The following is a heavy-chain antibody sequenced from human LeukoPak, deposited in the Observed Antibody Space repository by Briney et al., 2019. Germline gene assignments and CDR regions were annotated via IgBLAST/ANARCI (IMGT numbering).Heavy chain of an antibody. J-gene: IGHJ5*02. D-gene: IGHD3-10*01. V-gene: IGHV4-39*01. Sequence: SLKSRVTISVDTSKNQFSLKLSSVTAADTAVYYCARHYGPWGQGTPVTVSS. CDR3: ARHYGP.